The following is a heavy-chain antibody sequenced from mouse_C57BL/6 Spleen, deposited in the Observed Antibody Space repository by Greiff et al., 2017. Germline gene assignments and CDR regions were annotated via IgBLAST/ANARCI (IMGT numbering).Heavy chain of an antibody. CDR3: ARSLRGYAMDY. V-gene: IGHV1-82*01. CDR2: IYPGDGDT. CDR1: GYAFSSSW. Sequence: VQLQQSGPELVKPGASVKISCKASGYAFSSSWMNWVKQRPGKGLEWIGRIYPGDGDTNYNGKFKGKATLTADKSSSTAYMQLSSRTSEDSAVYFCARSLRGYAMDYWGQGTSVTVSS. J-gene: IGHJ4*01.